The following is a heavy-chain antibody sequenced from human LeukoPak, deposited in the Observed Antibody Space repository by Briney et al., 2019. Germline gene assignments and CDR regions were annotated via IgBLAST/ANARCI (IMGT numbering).Heavy chain of an antibody. Sequence: SVKVSCKASGGTFSSYAISWVRQAPGQGLEWMGRIIPILGIANYAQKFQGRVTITADKSTSTAYMELSSLRSEDTAVYYCAGDLRGYDLNAQFDPWGQETLVTVSS. J-gene: IGHJ5*02. CDR2: IIPILGIA. CDR1: GGTFSSYA. CDR3: AGDLRGYDLNAQFDP. V-gene: IGHV1-69*04. D-gene: IGHD5-12*01.